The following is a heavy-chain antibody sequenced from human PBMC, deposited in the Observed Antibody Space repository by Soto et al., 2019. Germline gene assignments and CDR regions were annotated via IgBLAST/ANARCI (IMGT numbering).Heavy chain of an antibody. D-gene: IGHD3-10*01. V-gene: IGHV3-9*01. CDR1: GFTFDDYA. CDR3: AKGGSLIWFGGPFDY. Sequence: PGGSLRLSCAASGFTFDDYAMHWVRQAPGKGLEWVSGISWNSGSIGYADSVKGRFTISRDNAKNSLYLQMNSLRAEDTALYYCAKGGSLIWFGGPFDYWGQGTLVTVSS. CDR2: ISWNSGSI. J-gene: IGHJ4*02.